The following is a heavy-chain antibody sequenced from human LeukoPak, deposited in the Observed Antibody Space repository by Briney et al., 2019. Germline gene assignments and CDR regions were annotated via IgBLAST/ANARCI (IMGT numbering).Heavy chain of an antibody. J-gene: IGHJ6*02. CDR2: IRYDGSNK. V-gene: IGHV3-30*02. Sequence: PGGSLRLSCAASGFTFSSYGMHWVRQAPGKGLEWVAFIRYDGSNKYYADSVKGRFIISRDNSKNTLYLQMNSLRAEDTAVYYCAKDPMIAVAGTFGFKNRNYYYYGMDVWGQGTTVTVSS. D-gene: IGHD6-19*01. CDR1: GFTFSSYG. CDR3: AKDPMIAVAGTFGFKNRNYYYYGMDV.